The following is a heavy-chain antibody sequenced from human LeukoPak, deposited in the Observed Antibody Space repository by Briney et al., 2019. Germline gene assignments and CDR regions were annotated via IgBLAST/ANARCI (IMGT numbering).Heavy chain of an antibody. CDR1: GGSISSYY. CDR2: IYYSGST. Sequence: SETLSLTCTVSGGSISSYYWGWIRQPPGKGLEWIGSIYYSGSTYYNPSLKSRVTISVDTSKNQFSVKLSSVTAADTAVYYCASHPPYSSGWYPCFDYWGQGTLVTVSS. D-gene: IGHD6-19*01. V-gene: IGHV4-39*01. CDR3: ASHPPYSSGWYPCFDY. J-gene: IGHJ4*02.